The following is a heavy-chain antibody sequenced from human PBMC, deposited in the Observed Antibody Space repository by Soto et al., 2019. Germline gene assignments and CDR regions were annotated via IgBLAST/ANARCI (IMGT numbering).Heavy chain of an antibody. J-gene: IGHJ6*02. CDR3: ARGIKNYYGTDV. D-gene: IGHD2-15*01. Sequence: EVQLVESGGGLVQPGGSLRLSCAASGFTFSSYWMHWVRQAPGKGLVWVSRINSDGNRISYADSVKGRVTISRDNAENTVYLQMNSLRAEDTAVYYCARGIKNYYGTDVWVQGTTVIVSS. V-gene: IGHV3-74*01. CDR2: INSDGNRI. CDR1: GFTFSSYW.